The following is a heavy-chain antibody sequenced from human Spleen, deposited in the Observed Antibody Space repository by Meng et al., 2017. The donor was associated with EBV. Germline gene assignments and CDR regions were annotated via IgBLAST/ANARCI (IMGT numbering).Heavy chain of an antibody. Sequence: QGPLRGSGPGLVSPSDTRSLPGTVPGGSVSSGSSYWSWIRQPPGRGLEWIRHIYHTGSSNYNPSLKSRVHMSIDTSANQFSLKLNFVTAADTAVYYCARVTRDSSGYYHTNFDNWGQGTLVTVSS. V-gene: IGHV4-61*01. CDR1: GGSVSSGSSY. D-gene: IGHD3-22*01. CDR3: ARVTRDSSGYYHTNFDN. CDR2: IYHTGSS. J-gene: IGHJ4*02.